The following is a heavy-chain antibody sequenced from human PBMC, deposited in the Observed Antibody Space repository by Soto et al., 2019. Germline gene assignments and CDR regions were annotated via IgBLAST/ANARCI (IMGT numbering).Heavy chain of an antibody. Sequence: QVQLQESGPGLVKPSQTLSLSCTVSGGSIRSDAFYWTWIRQHPGKGLEWIGYIFYSGTTYYNPSLKRRXTXTVDTSKNQFSLKLRSVTAADTAVYYCARAQRVFGDTGHFDSWGQGTLVPVSS. CDR3: ARAQRVFGDTGHFDS. D-gene: IGHD4-17*01. CDR2: IFYSGTT. V-gene: IGHV4-31*03. CDR1: GGSIRSDAFY. J-gene: IGHJ4*02.